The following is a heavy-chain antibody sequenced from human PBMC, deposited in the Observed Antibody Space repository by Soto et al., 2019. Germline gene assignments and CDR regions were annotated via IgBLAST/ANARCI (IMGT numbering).Heavy chain of an antibody. CDR3: ASGSYPAFSLWF. V-gene: IGHV1-2*02. Sequence: ASVKVSCKASGYTFTGYYIHWVPQAPGQGLEWMAWINPNNGGTKYAQKFQGRVTMTRDTSINTAYMELSGLRYDDTAVYYCASGSYPAFSLWFWGQGTLVTVSS. CDR1: GYTFTGYY. D-gene: IGHD3-10*01. J-gene: IGHJ4*02. CDR2: INPNNGGT.